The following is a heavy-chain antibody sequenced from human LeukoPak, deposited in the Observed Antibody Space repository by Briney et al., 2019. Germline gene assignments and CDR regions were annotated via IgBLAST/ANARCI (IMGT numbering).Heavy chain of an antibody. Sequence: GGSLRLSCAASGFTFSSLPMNWVRQAPRKGLEWVANIDERSTVNYADSVKGRFTISRDNANNSLYLQMNGLRDEDTAVYYCATYSYGLRSFDYWGRGTLVTVSS. D-gene: IGHD5-18*01. CDR2: IDERSTV. V-gene: IGHV3-48*02. CDR1: GFTFSSLP. CDR3: ATYSYGLRSFDY. J-gene: IGHJ4*02.